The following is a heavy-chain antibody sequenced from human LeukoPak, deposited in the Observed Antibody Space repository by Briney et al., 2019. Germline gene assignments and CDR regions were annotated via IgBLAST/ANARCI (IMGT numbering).Heavy chain of an antibody. V-gene: IGHV3-30-3*01. CDR2: ISYDGSNK. CDR3: ARDADYENAFDI. D-gene: IGHD4-17*01. Sequence: GVSLRLSCAASGFTFSSYAMHWVRQAPCKGLEWVAVISYDGSNKYYADSVKGRFTISRDNSKNTLYLQMNSLRAEDTAVYYCARDADYENAFDIWGQGTMVTVSS. J-gene: IGHJ3*02. CDR1: GFTFSSYA.